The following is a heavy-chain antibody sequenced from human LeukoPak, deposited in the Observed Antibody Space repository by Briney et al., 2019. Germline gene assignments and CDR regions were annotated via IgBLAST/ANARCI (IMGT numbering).Heavy chain of an antibody. CDR2: TIPIFGTA. V-gene: IGHV1-69*13. D-gene: IGHD3-22*01. CDR3: ARWVGSSGDAFDI. J-gene: IGHJ3*02. Sequence: ASVKVSCKASGGTFSSYAISWVRQAPGQGLEWMGGTIPIFGTANYAQKFQGRVTITADESTSTAYMELSSLRSEDTAVYYCARWVGSSGDAFDIWGQGTMVTVSS. CDR1: GGTFSSYA.